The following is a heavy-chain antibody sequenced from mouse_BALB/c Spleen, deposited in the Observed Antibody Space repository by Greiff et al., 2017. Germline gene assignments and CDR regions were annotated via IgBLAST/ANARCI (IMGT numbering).Heavy chain of an antibody. Sequence: ESGPDLVKPSQSLSLTCTVTGYSITSGYSWYWIRQFPGNKLEWMGYIHYSGSTNYNPSLKSRISITRDTSKNQFFLQLNSVTTEDTATYYCARVNWDGGNDYWGQGTTLTVSS. V-gene: IGHV3-1*02. D-gene: IGHD4-1*02. CDR1: GYSITSGYS. CDR2: IHYSGST. J-gene: IGHJ2*01. CDR3: ARVNWDGGNDY.